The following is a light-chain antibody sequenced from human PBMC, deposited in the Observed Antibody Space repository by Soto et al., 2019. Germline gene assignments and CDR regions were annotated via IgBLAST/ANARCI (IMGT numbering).Light chain of an antibody. CDR1: ETVTGKY. J-gene: IGKJ5*01. Sequence: EIVFTPSSRPLSLSPRDRATPSCRASETVTGKYLAWYQQKAGQAPRLLIFAASNRATGIPDRFSGSGSGTDFTLTISSLEPEDFAVYYCQQYNNWITFGQGTRLEI. V-gene: IGKV3-20*01. CDR2: AAS. CDR3: QQYNNWIT.